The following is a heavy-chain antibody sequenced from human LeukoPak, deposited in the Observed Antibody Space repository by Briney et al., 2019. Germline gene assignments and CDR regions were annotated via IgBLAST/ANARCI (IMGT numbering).Heavy chain of an antibody. CDR1: GFTFSSYA. CDR3: AREERAIAVAGRGAFDY. J-gene: IGHJ4*02. V-gene: IGHV3-23*01. CDR2: ISGSGDNT. Sequence: GGSLRLSCAASGFTFSSYAMSWVRQVPGKGLEWVSVISGSGDNTYYADSVKGRFTISRDNSKNMLYLQMNSLRAEDTAVYYCAREERAIAVAGRGAFDYWGQGTLVTVSS. D-gene: IGHD6-13*01.